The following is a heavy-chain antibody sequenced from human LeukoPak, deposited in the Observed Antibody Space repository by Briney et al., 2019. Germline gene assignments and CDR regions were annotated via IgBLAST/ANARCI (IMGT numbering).Heavy chain of an antibody. V-gene: IGHV1-69*13. CDR2: IIPIFGTA. Sequence: SVKVSCKASGGTFSSYAISWVRQAPGQGLEWMGGIIPIFGTANYAQKFQGRVTITADESTSTAYMELSSLRPEDTAVYYCARGDLAYCGGDCYSAYYFDYWGQGTLVTVSS. CDR3: ARGDLAYCGGDCYSAYYFDY. CDR1: GGTFSSYA. D-gene: IGHD2-21*02. J-gene: IGHJ4*02.